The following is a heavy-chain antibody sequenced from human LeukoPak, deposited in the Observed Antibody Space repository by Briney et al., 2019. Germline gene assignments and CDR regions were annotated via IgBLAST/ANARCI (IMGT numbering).Heavy chain of an antibody. Sequence: SQTLSLTCAISGDSVSSNSAAWNWIRQSPSRGLEWLGRTYYRSKWYNDYAVSVKSRITINPDTSKNQFSLPLNSVTPEDTAVYYCARGNPVGVAEGFDIWGQGTMVTVSS. V-gene: IGHV6-1*01. CDR3: ARGNPVGVAEGFDI. CDR2: TYYRSKWYN. CDR1: GDSVSSNSAA. J-gene: IGHJ3*02. D-gene: IGHD1-26*01.